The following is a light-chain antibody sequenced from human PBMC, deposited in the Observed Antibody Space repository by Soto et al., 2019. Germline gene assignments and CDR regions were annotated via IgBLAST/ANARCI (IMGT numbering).Light chain of an antibody. V-gene: IGKV1-39*01. CDR3: QQSYTTPRT. CDR2: GAS. CDR1: QSIRTS. Sequence: QMTQSPSSLSASVGARVTITCRASQSIRTSLNWYQQKPGKAPRLLIYGASTLQSGVPSRFSGRGSATDFTLTISSLQPEDFAIYYCQQSYTTPRTFGQGTKVEV. J-gene: IGKJ1*01.